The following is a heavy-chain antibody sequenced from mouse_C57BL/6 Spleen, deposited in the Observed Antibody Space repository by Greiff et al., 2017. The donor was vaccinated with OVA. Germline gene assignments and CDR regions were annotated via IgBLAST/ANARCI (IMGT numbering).Heavy chain of an antibody. D-gene: IGHD2-2*01. CDR1: GYSFTGYY. J-gene: IGHJ2*01. CDR3: ASDGATMVTTRGDFDY. V-gene: IGHV1-42*01. CDR2: INPSTGGT. Sequence: EVQLVESGPELVKPGASVKISCKASGYSFTGYYMNWVKQSPEKSLEWIGEINPSTGGTTYNQKFKAKATLTVDKSSSTAYMQLKSLTSEDSAVYYCASDGATMVTTRGDFDYWGQGTTLTVSS.